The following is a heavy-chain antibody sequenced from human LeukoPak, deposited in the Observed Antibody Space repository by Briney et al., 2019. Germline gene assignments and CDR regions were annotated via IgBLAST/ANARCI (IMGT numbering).Heavy chain of an antibody. J-gene: IGHJ5*02. D-gene: IGHD3-10*01. CDR3: ARVVLLWFGETYNWFDP. CDR2: ISAYNGNT. Sequence: GASVKVSCKASGYTFTSYGISWVRQAPGQGLEWMGWISAYNGNTNYAQKLQGRVTMTTDTSTSTAYTELRSLRSDGTAVYYCARVVLLWFGETYNWFDPWGQGTLVTVSS. V-gene: IGHV1-18*01. CDR1: GYTFTSYG.